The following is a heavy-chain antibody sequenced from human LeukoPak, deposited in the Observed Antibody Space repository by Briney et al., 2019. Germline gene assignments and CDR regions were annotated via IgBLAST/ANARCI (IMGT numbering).Heavy chain of an antibody. CDR2: TSGSGGST. CDR3: AKASPGSYSAFDI. D-gene: IGHD1-26*01. Sequence: GGSLRLSCAASGFTFSAYAMSWVRQAPGTGLEWVSTTSGSGGSTYYADSVKGRFTISRDNSKNMLYLQMNSLRVEDTAVYYCAKASPGSYSAFDIWGQGTMVTVSS. CDR1: GFTFSAYA. V-gene: IGHV3-23*01. J-gene: IGHJ3*02.